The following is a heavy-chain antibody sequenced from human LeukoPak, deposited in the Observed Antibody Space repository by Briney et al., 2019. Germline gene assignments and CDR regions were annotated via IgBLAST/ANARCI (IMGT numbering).Heavy chain of an antibody. CDR2: IIPIFGTA. D-gene: IGHD3-10*01. Sequence: ASVKVSCKASGGTFSSYAISWVRQAPGQGLEWMGGIIPIFGTANYAQKFQGRVTITADKSTSTAYMELSSLRSEDTAVYYCARGGIIMVRANWFDPWGQGTLVTVSS. V-gene: IGHV1-69*06. J-gene: IGHJ5*02. CDR1: GGTFSSYA. CDR3: ARGGIIMVRANWFDP.